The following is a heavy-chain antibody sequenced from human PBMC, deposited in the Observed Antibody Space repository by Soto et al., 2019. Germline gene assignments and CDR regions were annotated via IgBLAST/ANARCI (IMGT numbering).Heavy chain of an antibody. CDR1: GCTLTGYY. CDR2: INPNSGGT. CDR3: ARGSMWFGGYGMDV. J-gene: IGHJ6*02. D-gene: IGHD3-10*01. Sequence: DSVKIYCKASGCTLTGYYMHWVRQAPGQGLEWMGWINPNSGGTNYAQKFQGWVTMTRDTSISTAYMELSSLRSEDTAVYYCARGSMWFGGYGMDVWGQGTTVTVSS. V-gene: IGHV1-2*04.